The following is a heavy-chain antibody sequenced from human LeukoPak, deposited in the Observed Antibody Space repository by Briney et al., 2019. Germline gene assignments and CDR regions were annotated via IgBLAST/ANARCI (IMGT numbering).Heavy chain of an antibody. D-gene: IGHD6-6*01. CDR2: TYYRSRWSF. V-gene: IGHV6-1*01. J-gene: IGHJ4*02. CDR1: GDSIFTNNVA. Sequence: SQTLSLTCAISGDSIFTNNVAWNWIRQSPSRGLEWLGRTYYRSRWSFDYAVSVKSRITINADTSKNQFSLQLSSVTPEDTAVYYCARGKYTSFDNWGQGTLVTVSS. CDR3: ARGKYTSFDN.